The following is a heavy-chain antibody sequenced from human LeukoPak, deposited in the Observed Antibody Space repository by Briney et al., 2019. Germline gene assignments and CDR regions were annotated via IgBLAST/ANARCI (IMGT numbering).Heavy chain of an antibody. V-gene: IGHV3-53*01. Sequence: GGSLRLSCAASGFTVSSNYMSWVRQAPGKGLEWVSVIYSGGSTYYADSVKGRFTISRDNSKNTLYLQMNSLRAEDTAVYYCARAAAVADAFDIWGKGTMVTVSS. J-gene: IGHJ3*02. D-gene: IGHD6-19*01. CDR1: GFTVSSNY. CDR3: ARAAAVADAFDI. CDR2: IYSGGST.